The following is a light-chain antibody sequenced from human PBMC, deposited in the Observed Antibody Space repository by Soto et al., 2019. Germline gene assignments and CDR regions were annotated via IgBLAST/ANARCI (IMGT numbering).Light chain of an antibody. CDR3: QSYDSSLSGVV. J-gene: IGLJ2*01. Sequence: QSVLTQPPSVSGAPGQRVTISCTGSTSNIGAGYDIYWYQHLPGIAPKLLIYGYNNRPSGAPDRFSGSKSGTSASLAITGLQAEDEADYYCQSYDSSLSGVVFGGGTKLTVL. CDR1: TSNIGAGYD. CDR2: GYN. V-gene: IGLV1-40*01.